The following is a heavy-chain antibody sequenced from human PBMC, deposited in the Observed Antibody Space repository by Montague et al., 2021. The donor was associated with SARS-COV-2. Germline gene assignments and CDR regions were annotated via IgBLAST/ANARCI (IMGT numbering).Heavy chain of an antibody. J-gene: IGHJ6*02. CDR3: ARDSDYYDSSAGYYYGMDV. Sequence: SETLSLTCTVSGGSISSYYWCWIRQPPGKGLEWIGYIYYSGSTNYNPSLKSRVTISVDTSKNQFSLKLSSVTAAATAVYYCARDSDYYDSSAGYYYGMDVWGQGTTVTVSS. CDR1: GGSISSYY. D-gene: IGHD3-22*01. CDR2: IYYSGST. V-gene: IGHV4-59*01.